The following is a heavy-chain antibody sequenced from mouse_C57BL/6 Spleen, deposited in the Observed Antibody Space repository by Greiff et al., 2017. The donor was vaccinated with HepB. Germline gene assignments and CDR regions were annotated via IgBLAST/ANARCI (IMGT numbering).Heavy chain of an antibody. CDR3: AREHYGSYYAMDY. CDR2: IDPSDSET. CDR1: GYTFTSYW. Sequence: QVQLQQPGAELVRPGSSVKLSCKASGYTFTSYWMHWVKQRPIQGLEWIGNIDPSDSETHYNQKFKDKATLTVAKSSSTAYMQLSSLTSEDSAVYYCAREHYGSYYAMDYWGQGTSVTVSS. V-gene: IGHV1-52*01. D-gene: IGHD1-1*01. J-gene: IGHJ4*01.